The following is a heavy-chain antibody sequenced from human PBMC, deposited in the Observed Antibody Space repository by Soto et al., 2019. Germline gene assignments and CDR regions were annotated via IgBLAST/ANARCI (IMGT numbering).Heavy chain of an antibody. CDR3: AQQTQTGCSLFDY. CDR2: IYWDDDR. CDR1: GFSLTANGVA. V-gene: IGHV2-5*02. Sequence: QITLKESGPTLVKPTQTLTLTCTVSGFSLTANGVAVGWIRQPPGKALEWLALIYWDDDRRYSPSLEARLTSTKDTSRNQVVLTMTNMDPLDTGTYWWAQQTQTGCSLFDYWGRGTLVTVAS. D-gene: IGHD3-9*01. J-gene: IGHJ4*02.